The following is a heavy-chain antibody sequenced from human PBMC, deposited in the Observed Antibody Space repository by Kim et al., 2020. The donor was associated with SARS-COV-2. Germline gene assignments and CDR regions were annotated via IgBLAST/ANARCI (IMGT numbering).Heavy chain of an antibody. V-gene: IGHV3-23*01. Sequence: TDYADSVKGRFTISRDSSKSTVFLQMNALRAEDTALYYCSKVGGTGYFDYWGRGTLVTVSS. J-gene: IGHJ4*02. CDR2: T. CDR3: SKVGGTGYFDY. D-gene: IGHD1-1*01.